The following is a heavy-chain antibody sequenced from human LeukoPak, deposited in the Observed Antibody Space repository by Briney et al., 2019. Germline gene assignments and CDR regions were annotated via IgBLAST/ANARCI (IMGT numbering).Heavy chain of an antibody. CDR3: AKDLAKADYGDYYFDY. CDR1: GFTFSSYA. Sequence: GGSLRLSCAASGFTFSSYAMSWVRQAPGKGLGWVSGISGSGGSTYYADSVKGRFTISRDNSKNTLYLQMNSLRAEDTAVYYCAKDLAKADYGDYYFDYWGQGTLVTVSS. V-gene: IGHV3-23*01. CDR2: ISGSGGST. D-gene: IGHD4-17*01. J-gene: IGHJ4*02.